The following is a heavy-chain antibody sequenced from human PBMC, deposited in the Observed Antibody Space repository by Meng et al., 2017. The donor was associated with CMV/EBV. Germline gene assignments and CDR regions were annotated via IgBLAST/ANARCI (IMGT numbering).Heavy chain of an antibody. Sequence: FISYAMSWVRQAPWKGLELVSAISGSGGSTYYADSVKGRFTISRDNSKNTLYLQMNSLRAEDTAVYYCAKGTPDIVVVVAANGPFVYWGQGTLVTVSS. CDR3: AKGTPDIVVVVAANGPFVY. CDR1: FISYA. D-gene: IGHD2-15*01. CDR2: ISGSGGST. V-gene: IGHV3-23*01. J-gene: IGHJ4*02.